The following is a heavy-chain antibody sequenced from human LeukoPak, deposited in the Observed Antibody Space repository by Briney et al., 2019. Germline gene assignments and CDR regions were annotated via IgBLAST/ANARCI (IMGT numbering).Heavy chain of an antibody. V-gene: IGHV3-7*01. CDR1: GFTFSNSY. CDR3: ARDPAYGALDI. Sequence: GGSLRLSCEASGFTFSNSYMSWVRQAPGKGLEWVAIINPDGSQGSYMDSVKGRFAISRDNALNSLFLQMNSLSAEDTAVYYCARDPAYGALDIWGQGTTVTVSS. D-gene: IGHD2-21*01. J-gene: IGHJ3*02. CDR2: INPDGSQG.